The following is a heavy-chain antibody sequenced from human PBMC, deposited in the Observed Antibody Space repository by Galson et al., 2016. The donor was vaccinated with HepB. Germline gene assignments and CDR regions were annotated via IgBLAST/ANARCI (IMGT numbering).Heavy chain of an antibody. CDR3: ARVRVFDFWRGFLPDY. D-gene: IGHD3-3*01. CDR2: INHSGGT. V-gene: IGHV4-34*01. CDR1: GASFSGYY. J-gene: IGHJ4*02. Sequence: SETLSLTCAVSGASFSGYYWSWIRQPPGKGLEWIGEINHSGGTKYSPSLKSRVTISLATSKKQISLKLSSVTAADAAVYYCARVRVFDFWRGFLPDYWGQGILVTVSS.